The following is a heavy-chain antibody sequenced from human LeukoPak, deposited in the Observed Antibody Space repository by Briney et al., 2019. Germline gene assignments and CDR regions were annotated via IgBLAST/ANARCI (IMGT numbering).Heavy chain of an antibody. CDR3: ARLLPPAGSAFDI. V-gene: IGHV1-46*01. CDR2: INPSGGST. J-gene: IGHJ3*02. D-gene: IGHD6-19*01. Sequence: ASVKVSCMASGYTFTSYYMHWVRQAPGQGLEWMGIINPSGGSTSYAQKFQGRVTMTRDTSTSTVYMGLSSLRSEDTAVYYCARLLPPAGSAFDIWGQGTMVTVSS. CDR1: GYTFTSYY.